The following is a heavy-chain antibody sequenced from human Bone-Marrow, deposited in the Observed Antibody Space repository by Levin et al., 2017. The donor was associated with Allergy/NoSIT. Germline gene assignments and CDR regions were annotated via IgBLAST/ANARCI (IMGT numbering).Heavy chain of an antibody. V-gene: IGHV3-21*01. D-gene: IGHD1-26*01. Sequence: GESLKISCAASGFTFSSYSMNWVRQAPGKGLEWVSSISSSSSYIYYADSVKGRFTISRDNAKNSLYLQMNSLRAEDTAVYYCARAHLVGATTGLGGDFDYWGQGTLVTVSS. CDR1: GFTFSSYS. J-gene: IGHJ4*02. CDR2: ISSSSSYI. CDR3: ARAHLVGATTGLGGDFDY.